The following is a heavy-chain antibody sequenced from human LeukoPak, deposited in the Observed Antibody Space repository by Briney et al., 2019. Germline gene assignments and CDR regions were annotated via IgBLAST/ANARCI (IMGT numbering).Heavy chain of an antibody. J-gene: IGHJ4*02. CDR3: ARDTGYSNYDY. CDR2: INSGGTST. D-gene: IGHD4-11*01. CDR1: GFTFMTYW. Sequence: PGGSLRLSCAASGFTFMTYWMHWVRQAPGKGLVWVSRINSGGTSTTYADSVKGRFTISRDNAKNTLYLQMNTLRADDSAMYYCARDTGYSNYDYWGQGTLVTVSS. V-gene: IGHV3-74*01.